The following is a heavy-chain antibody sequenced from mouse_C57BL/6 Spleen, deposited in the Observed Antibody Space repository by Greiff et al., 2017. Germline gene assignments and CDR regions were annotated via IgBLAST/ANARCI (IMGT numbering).Heavy chain of an antibody. Sequence: EVQRVESGPELVKPGASVKMSCKASGYTFTDYNMHWVKQSHGKSLEWIGYINPNNGGTSYNQKFKGKATLTVNKSSSTAYRELRSLTSEDSAVYYCARVAYYYAMEDWGPGTSVTVSS. J-gene: IGHJ4*01. CDR2: INPNNGGT. CDR3: ARVAYYYAMED. CDR1: GYTFTDYN. V-gene: IGHV1-22*01. D-gene: IGHD2-10*01.